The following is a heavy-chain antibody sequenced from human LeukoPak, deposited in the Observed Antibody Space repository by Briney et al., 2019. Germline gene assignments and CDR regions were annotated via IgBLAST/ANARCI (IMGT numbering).Heavy chain of an antibody. Sequence: PSQTLSLTCTVSGASFSSGDQYWNWLRQSPGKGLEWIGSIHPSGRLYDNPSLESRVTISIDTSKNQFSLNLNSVTAVDTAVYFCSRGLDSRKLGYWGQGTLVTVSS. CDR1: GASFSSGDQY. J-gene: IGHJ4*02. D-gene: IGHD3-22*01. CDR2: IHPSGRL. CDR3: SRGLDSRKLGY. V-gene: IGHV4-31*03.